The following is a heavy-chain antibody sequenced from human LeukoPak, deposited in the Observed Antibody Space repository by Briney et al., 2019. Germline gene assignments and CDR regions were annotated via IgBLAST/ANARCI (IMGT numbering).Heavy chain of an antibody. D-gene: IGHD4-23*01. CDR2: IWYDGSNK. V-gene: IGHV3-33*06. J-gene: IGHJ3*02. CDR1: GFTFSSYG. CDR3: AKEHGGKIAFDI. Sequence: AGGSLRLSCAASGFTFSSYGMHWVRQAPGKGLEWVAVIWYDGSNKYYADSVKGRFTISRDNSKNTLYLQMNSLRAEDTAVYYCAKEHGGKIAFDIWGQGTMVTVSS.